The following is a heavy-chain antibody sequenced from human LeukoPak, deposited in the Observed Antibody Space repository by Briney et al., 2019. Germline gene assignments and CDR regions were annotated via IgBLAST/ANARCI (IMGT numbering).Heavy chain of an antibody. CDR1: GFTFSNYW. J-gene: IGHJ5*02. Sequence: GGSLRLSCAVSGFTFSNYWMSWVRQAPGKGLEWVANIKQTGSEKYYVDSVGGRFTISRDDAENSLYLQMNSLRAEDTAVYYCARTYSGEGYNWFDPWGQGTLVTVSS. CDR2: IKQTGSEK. V-gene: IGHV3-7*03. CDR3: ARTYSGEGYNWFDP. D-gene: IGHD6-13*01.